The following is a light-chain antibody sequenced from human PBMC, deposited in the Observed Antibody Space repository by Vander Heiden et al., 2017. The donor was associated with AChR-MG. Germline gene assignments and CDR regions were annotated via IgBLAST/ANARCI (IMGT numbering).Light chain of an antibody. Sequence: EIVLSQSPGTPCLSPGERAPLSCRASQSVSSTYLAWYQQKPGQAPRLLIYGASSRATGIPDRFSGSGSGTDFTLTIRRLEPEDFAVYYCQQYDSSPSYTFGQGTKVEIK. J-gene: IGKJ2*01. V-gene: IGKV3-20*01. CDR2: GAS. CDR1: QSVSSTY. CDR3: QQYDSSPSYT.